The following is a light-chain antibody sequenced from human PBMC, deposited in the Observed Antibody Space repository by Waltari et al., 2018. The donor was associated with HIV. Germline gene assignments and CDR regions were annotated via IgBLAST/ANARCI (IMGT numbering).Light chain of an antibody. CDR1: SSDVGVYNF. V-gene: IGLV2-11*01. CDR3: CSYAGSSPVV. J-gene: IGLJ2*01. Sequence: QSALTQPRPVSGSPGPSVTISCTGTSSDVGVYNFVSWYQQHPCKAHILMIYDVSRRPAGLPDRSSASNGGNTASLIIAGHQAEDEADYCCCSYAGSSPVVFGGGTKLTVL. CDR2: DVS.